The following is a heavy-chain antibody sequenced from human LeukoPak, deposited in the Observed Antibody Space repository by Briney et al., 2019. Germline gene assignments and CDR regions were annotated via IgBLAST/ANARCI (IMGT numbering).Heavy chain of an antibody. CDR3: ARHNPSGYDSPVGAFDI. V-gene: IGHV4-30-4*01. CDR1: GGSISSGDYY. J-gene: IGHJ3*02. CDR2: IYYSGST. Sequence: PSETLSLTCTVSGGSISSGDYYWSWIRQPPGKGLEWIGYIYYSGSTYYNPSLKSRVTISVDTSKNQFSLKLSSVTAADTAVYYCARHNPSGYDSPVGAFDIWGQGTMVTVSS. D-gene: IGHD5-12*01.